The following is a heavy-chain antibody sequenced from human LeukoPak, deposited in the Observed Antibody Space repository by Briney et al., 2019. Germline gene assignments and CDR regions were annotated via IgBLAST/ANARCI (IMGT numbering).Heavy chain of an antibody. V-gene: IGHV4-39*07. CDR3: ARDSQYGDYSVRWGLFDY. CDR1: GGSISSSSHY. D-gene: IGHD4-17*01. Sequence: SETLSLTCTVSGGSISSSSHYWGWIRQPPGKGLEWIGSIYYSGSTYYNPSLESRVTISVDTSKNQFSLKLSSVTAADTAVYYCARDSQYGDYSVRWGLFDYWGQGTLVTVSS. CDR2: IYYSGST. J-gene: IGHJ4*02.